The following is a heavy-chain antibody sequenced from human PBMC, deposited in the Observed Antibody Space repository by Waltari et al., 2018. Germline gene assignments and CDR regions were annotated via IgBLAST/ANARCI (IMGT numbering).Heavy chain of an antibody. V-gene: IGHV3-30*18. Sequence: QVQLVESGGGVVQPGRSLRLSCAASGFTFSSYGMHWVRPAPGKGLEWVAVIWYDGSNKYYADSVKGRFTISRDNSKNTLYLQMNSLRAEDTAMYYCAKDRPPQEYSSSHDAFDIWGQGTMVTVSS. J-gene: IGHJ3*02. CDR1: GFTFSSYG. CDR2: IWYDGSNK. CDR3: AKDRPPQEYSSSHDAFDI. D-gene: IGHD6-6*01.